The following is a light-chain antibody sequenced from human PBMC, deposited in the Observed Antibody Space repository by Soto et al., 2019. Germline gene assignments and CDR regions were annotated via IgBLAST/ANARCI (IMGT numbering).Light chain of an antibody. Sequence: EIVLTQSPGTLSLSPGERATLSCRASQSVSSSYLAWYQQKPGQAPRLLIYGATSKATGIPDRFSGSGSGTDFTLTSSRLEPEDLGVYYCQQYGSSAQFTFGQGTRLEIK. CDR3: QQYGSSAQFT. CDR2: GAT. CDR1: QSVSSSY. V-gene: IGKV3-20*01. J-gene: IGKJ5*01.